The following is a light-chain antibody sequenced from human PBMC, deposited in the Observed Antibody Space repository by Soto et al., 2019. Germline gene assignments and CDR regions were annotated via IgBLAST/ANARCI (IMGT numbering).Light chain of an antibody. CDR2: GAS. CDR3: QQYNNWPRT. V-gene: IGKV3-15*01. Sequence: EMVMTQSPATLSVSPGERATLSCRASQSVSSNLAWYQHKPGQAPRLLSYGASTRATGIPARFSGSGSGTEFTLTISSLQSEDFAVYYCQQYNNWPRTFGQGTKVDIK. CDR1: QSVSSN. J-gene: IGKJ1*01.